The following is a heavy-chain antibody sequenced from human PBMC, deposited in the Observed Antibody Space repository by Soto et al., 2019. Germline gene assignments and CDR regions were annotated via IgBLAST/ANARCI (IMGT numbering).Heavy chain of an antibody. Sequence: GASGKVCCKASGGTFSSYAISWVRQAPGQGLEWMGGIIPIFGTANYAQKFQGRVTITEDESTSTAYMELSSLRSEDTAVYYCARDGVPHNWFDPCGQGSLVTVSA. CDR2: IIPIFGTA. CDR1: GGTFSSYA. CDR3: ARDGVPHNWFDP. D-gene: IGHD3-10*01. J-gene: IGHJ5*02. V-gene: IGHV1-69*13.